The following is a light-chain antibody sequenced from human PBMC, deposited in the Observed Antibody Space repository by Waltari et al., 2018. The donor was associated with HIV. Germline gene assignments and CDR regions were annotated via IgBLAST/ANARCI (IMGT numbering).Light chain of an antibody. J-gene: IGLJ3*02. V-gene: IGLV2-14*03. CDR2: DVS. CDR3: ESYTSTSVWV. CDR1: SNDVGGYNY. Sequence: QSALTQPASLSGSPGQSITISCTGSSNDVGGYNYVSWYQQHPGKAPRLMIYDVSTRPSGVSDRFSGSKSGDTASLTSSGLQPEDEADYYCESYTSTSVWVFGGGTRLTVL.